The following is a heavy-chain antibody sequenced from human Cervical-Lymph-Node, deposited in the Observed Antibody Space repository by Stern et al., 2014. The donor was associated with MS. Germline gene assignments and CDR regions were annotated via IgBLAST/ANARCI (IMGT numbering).Heavy chain of an antibody. CDR3: ASANCSSTSCPNWFDP. CDR1: GGSISSGDYY. D-gene: IGHD2-2*01. CDR2: IYYSVST. V-gene: IGHV4-30-4*01. Sequence: VQLVESGPGLVKPSQTLSLTCTVSGGSISSGDYYWSWIRQPPGKGLEWIGYIYYSVSTYYNPSLKSRVTRSVDTSKTQFSLKLSSVTAADTAVYYCASANCSSTSCPNWFDPWVQGTLVTVSS. J-gene: IGHJ5*02.